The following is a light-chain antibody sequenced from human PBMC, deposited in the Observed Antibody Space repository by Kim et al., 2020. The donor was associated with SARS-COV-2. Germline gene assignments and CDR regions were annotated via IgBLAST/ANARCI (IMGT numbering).Light chain of an antibody. CDR1: QTVSTSY. Sequence: SPGERATLSCRASQTVSTSYLAWYQQKPGQAPRLLINDASRRATGIPDRFSGSGSGTDFTLTISRLEPEDFAVYYCQQYDSSPTTFGGGTKVDIK. V-gene: IGKV3-20*01. J-gene: IGKJ4*01. CDR3: QQYDSSPTT. CDR2: DAS.